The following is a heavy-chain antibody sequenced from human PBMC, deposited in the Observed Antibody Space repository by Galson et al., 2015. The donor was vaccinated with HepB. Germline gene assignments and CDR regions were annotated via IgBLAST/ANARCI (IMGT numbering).Heavy chain of an antibody. CDR3: ARTGSRGNNIRY. Sequence: SLRLSCAGSGFDFSGYAMNWVRQAPGKGLEWVSSISSTSNYIYYAESIKGRVTISRDNAKSSLSLQMNSLTADDTAVYFCARTGSRGNNIRYWGQGCLVNVPS. D-gene: IGHD1/OR15-1a*01. J-gene: IGHJ4*02. CDR2: ISSTSNYI. CDR1: GFDFSGYA. V-gene: IGHV3-21*06.